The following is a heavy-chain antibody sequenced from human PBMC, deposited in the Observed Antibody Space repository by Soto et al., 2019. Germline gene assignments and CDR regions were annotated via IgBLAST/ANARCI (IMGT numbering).Heavy chain of an antibody. CDR3: ARFWYLGGWFDP. Sequence: QITLKESGPTLVKPTQTLTLTCTFSGFSLTTIGVGVGWIRQPPGKDLEWVAMIYWDDDKPYSPSLKSRLTITKDTSKNQVVLTMTNMDPVDTATYYCARFWYLGGWFDPWGQGTLVTVSS. V-gene: IGHV2-5*02. J-gene: IGHJ5*02. D-gene: IGHD6-13*01. CDR1: GFSLTTIGVG. CDR2: IYWDDDK.